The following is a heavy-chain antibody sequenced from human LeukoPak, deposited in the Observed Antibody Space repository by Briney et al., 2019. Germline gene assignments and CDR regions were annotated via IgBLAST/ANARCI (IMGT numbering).Heavy chain of an antibody. V-gene: IGHV1-24*01. CDR2: FDPEDGET. CDR3: ARDISHDYGEIY. J-gene: IGHJ4*02. D-gene: IGHD4-17*01. CDR1: GYTLTELS. Sequence: ASVKVSCKVSGYTLTELSMHWVRQAPGKGLEWMGGFDPEDGETIYAQKFQGRVTMTRDTSISAAYMELSRLRSDDTAVYYCARDISHDYGEIYWGQGTLVTVSS.